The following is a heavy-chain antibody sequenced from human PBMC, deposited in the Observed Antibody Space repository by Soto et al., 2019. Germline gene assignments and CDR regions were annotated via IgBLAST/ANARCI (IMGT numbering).Heavy chain of an antibody. V-gene: IGHV3-23*01. D-gene: IGHD2-2*01. CDR2: ISGSGGST. J-gene: IGHJ5*02. CDR3: AKGGAQLLHYNWFDP. CDR1: GFTFSSYA. Sequence: GGSLRLSCAASGFTFSSYAMSWVRQAPGKGLEWVSAISGSGGSTYYADSVKGRFTISRDNSKNTLYLQMNSLRAEDAAVYYCAKGGAQLLHYNWFDPWSQGTLVTVSS.